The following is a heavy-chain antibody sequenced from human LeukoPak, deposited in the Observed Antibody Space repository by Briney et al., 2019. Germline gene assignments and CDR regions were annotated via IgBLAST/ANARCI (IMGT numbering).Heavy chain of an antibody. V-gene: IGHV1-2*06. CDR3: ARVTAGDDSSGYYIDY. J-gene: IGHJ4*02. CDR2: INPNSGGT. Sequence: GASVKVSFKASGYTFTGYYMHWVRQAPGQGLEWMGRINPNSGGTNYAQKFQGRVTMTRDTSISTAYMELSRLRSDDTAVYYCARVTAGDDSSGYYIDYWGQGTLVTVSS. D-gene: IGHD3-22*01. CDR1: GYTFTGYY.